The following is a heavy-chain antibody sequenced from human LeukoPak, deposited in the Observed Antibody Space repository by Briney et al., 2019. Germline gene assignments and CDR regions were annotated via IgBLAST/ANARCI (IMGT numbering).Heavy chain of an antibody. Sequence: NPSETLSLTCTVSGGSISSGGYYWSWIRRHPGKGLEWIGYIYYSGSTYYNPSLKSRVTISVDTSKKEFSLKLSSVTAADTAVYYCARDRSSGWYFDSWGQGTLVSVSS. J-gene: IGHJ4*02. D-gene: IGHD6-19*01. CDR2: IYYSGST. V-gene: IGHV4-31*03. CDR3: ARDRSSGWYFDS. CDR1: GGSISSGGYY.